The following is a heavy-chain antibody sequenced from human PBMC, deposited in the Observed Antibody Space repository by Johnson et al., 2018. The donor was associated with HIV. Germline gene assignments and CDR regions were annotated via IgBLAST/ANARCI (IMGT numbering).Heavy chain of an antibody. CDR3: AKEGWAAAQEGWGAFDI. Sequence: QVQLVESGGGVVQPGRSLRLSCPASGFTFSNYAMHWVRQAPGKGLEWVAVISYDGSNKYYADSVKGRFTISRDNSKNTLYLQMNSLRAEDTAVYYCAKEGWAAAQEGWGAFDIWGQGTMVTVSS. V-gene: IGHV3-30-3*01. J-gene: IGHJ3*02. D-gene: IGHD6-13*01. CDR2: ISYDGSNK. CDR1: GFTFSNYA.